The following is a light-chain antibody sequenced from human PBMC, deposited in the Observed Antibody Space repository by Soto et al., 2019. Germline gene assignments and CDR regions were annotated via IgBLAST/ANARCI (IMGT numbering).Light chain of an antibody. Sequence: VVMTPSPLSLPVTLGQSASISSQTSQRIVYADGNTYLNWLQQRPGQSARRLIYKVFNRDSGVPDRFSGSASGSEFTLTISRVEAEDIGVYYCMQTAHWPYTFGRGTKVDIK. CDR3: MQTAHWPYT. CDR2: KVF. V-gene: IGKV2-30*01. J-gene: IGKJ2*01. CDR1: QRIVYADGNTY.